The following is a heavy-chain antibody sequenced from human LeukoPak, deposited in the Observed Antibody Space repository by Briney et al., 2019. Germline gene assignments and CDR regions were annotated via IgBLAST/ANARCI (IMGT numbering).Heavy chain of an antibody. J-gene: IGHJ4*02. V-gene: IGHV1-2*02. Sequence: ASVKVSCKASGYTFTGYYMHWVRQAPGQGLEWMGWINPNSGGTNYAQKFQGRVTMTRDTSISTAYMELSRLRSDDTAVYYCARRGGSIAAAYFDYWGQGTLVTVPS. D-gene: IGHD6-13*01. CDR2: INPNSGGT. CDR3: ARRGGSIAAAYFDY. CDR1: GYTFTGYY.